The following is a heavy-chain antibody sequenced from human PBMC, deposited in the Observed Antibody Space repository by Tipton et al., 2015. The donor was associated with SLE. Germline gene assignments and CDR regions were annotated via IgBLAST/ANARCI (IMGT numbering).Heavy chain of an antibody. D-gene: IGHD2-8*02. J-gene: IGHJ4*02. Sequence: TLSLTCTVSGGSISSYYWSWIRQPPGKGLEWIGHIHRTGTTDYNPSLRNRVTMSVDTSKNQFSLNLSSVTAADTAIYYCARGYCGGGVCYGRGFFDYWGQGSLVTVSS. CDR3: ARGYCGGGVCYGRGFFDY. V-gene: IGHV4-59*12. CDR1: GGSISSYY. CDR2: IHRTGTT.